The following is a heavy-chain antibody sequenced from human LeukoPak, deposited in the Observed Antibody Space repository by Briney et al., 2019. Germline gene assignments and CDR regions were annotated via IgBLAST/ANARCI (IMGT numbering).Heavy chain of an antibody. J-gene: IGHJ1*01. D-gene: IGHD2-21*02. CDR3: TSWGDTTAEYFQR. V-gene: IGHV3-23*01. CDR2: ISGSGGST. Sequence: GGSLRLSCAASGFTLSSYAMSWVRQAPGKGLEWVSTISGSGGSTYYADSVKGRFTISRDNSKNTLYLQMNSLRVEDTAVYYCTSWGDTTAEYFQRWGQGTLVTVSS. CDR1: GFTLSSYA.